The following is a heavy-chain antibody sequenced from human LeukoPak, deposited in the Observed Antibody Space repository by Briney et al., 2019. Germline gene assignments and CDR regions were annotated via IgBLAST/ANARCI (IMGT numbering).Heavy chain of an antibody. Sequence: GGSLSLYCAASGFSFSNYGMNWVRQAPGMGLEWVSGIIGSGGTTYTADSVKGRFTISRDNSKNTLYLQRNSLRAEDTAVYYCARDLNWGAFDIRGQGTMVSVSS. V-gene: IGHV3-23*01. CDR1: GFSFSNYG. CDR3: ARDLNWGAFDI. D-gene: IGHD7-27*01. CDR2: IIGSGGTT. J-gene: IGHJ3*02.